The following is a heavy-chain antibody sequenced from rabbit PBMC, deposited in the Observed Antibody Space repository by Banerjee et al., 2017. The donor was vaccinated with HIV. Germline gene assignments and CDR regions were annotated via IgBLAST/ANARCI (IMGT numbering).Heavy chain of an antibody. CDR2: IVTSSGNT. CDR1: GFSFNNNYV. Sequence: QEQLVESGGGLVKPGASLTLTCKASGFSFNNNYVMCWVRQAPGKGLEWITSIVTSSGNTYYASWAKGRFTISKTSSTTVTLQMTSLTAADTATYFCARGLFGNAEGDLWGPGTLVTVS. CDR3: ARGLFGNAEGDL. J-gene: IGHJ4*01. D-gene: IGHD6-1*01. V-gene: IGHV1S45*01.